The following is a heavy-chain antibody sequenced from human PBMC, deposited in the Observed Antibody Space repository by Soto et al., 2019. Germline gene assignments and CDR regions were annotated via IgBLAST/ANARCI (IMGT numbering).Heavy chain of an antibody. CDR3: ARVSPYYGSGSSFDS. D-gene: IGHD3-10*01. CDR2: IYYSGST. Sequence: KPSETLSLTCTVSGGSISSGGYYWSWIRQHPGKGLEWIGYIYYSGSTYYNPSLKSRVTISVDTSKNQFSLKLSSVTAADTAVYYCARVSPYYGSGSSFDSWGQGTPVPVSS. CDR1: GGSISSGGYY. V-gene: IGHV4-31*03. J-gene: IGHJ4*02.